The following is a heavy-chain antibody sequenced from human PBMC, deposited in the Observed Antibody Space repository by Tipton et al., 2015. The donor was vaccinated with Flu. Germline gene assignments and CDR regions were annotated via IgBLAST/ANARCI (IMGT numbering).Heavy chain of an antibody. CDR1: GGTFSSYA. Sequence: QLVQSGAEVKKPGSPVKVSCKASGGTFSSYAISWVRQAPGQGLEWMGGITPIFGTANYAQKFQGRVTITADESTSTAYMELSSLRSEDTAVYYCARSREGYCSGGSCYSSYYYYGMDVWGQGTTVPVSS. D-gene: IGHD2-15*01. V-gene: IGHV1-69*01. CDR2: ITPIFGTA. J-gene: IGHJ6*02. CDR3: ARSREGYCSGGSCYSSYYYYGMDV.